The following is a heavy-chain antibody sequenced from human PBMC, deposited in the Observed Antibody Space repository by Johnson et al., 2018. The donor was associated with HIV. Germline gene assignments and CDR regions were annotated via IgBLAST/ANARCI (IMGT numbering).Heavy chain of an antibody. V-gene: IGHV3-11*04. J-gene: IGHJ3*02. CDR3: ARDKGRGAFDI. Sequence: VQLVESGGGLVKPGGSLRLSCAASGFTFSDYYMTWIRQAPGKGLERVSYISSSGTTIYYADSVKGRVTISRDNAKKSLYLQMNSLRAEDTAVYYCARDKGRGAFDIWGQGTMVTVSS. D-gene: IGHD3-10*01. CDR2: ISSSGTTI. CDR1: GFTFSDYY.